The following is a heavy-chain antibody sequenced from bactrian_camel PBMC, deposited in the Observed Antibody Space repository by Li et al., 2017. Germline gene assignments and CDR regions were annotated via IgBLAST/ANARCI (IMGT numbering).Heavy chain of an antibody. D-gene: IGHD4*01. CDR2: INSGVGSP. J-gene: IGHJ7*01. Sequence: HVQLVESGGGLVQPGGSMRLSCAASEFAFSRSTMNWVRQAPGKGLEWVSAINSGVGSPYYADSVKGRFTISRDNAKNTLYLQLKSLKFEDMAVYYCTKVTTPFIGTLAGENYYGMDYWGKGTQVTVS. CDR1: EFAFSRST. V-gene: IGHV3S1*01.